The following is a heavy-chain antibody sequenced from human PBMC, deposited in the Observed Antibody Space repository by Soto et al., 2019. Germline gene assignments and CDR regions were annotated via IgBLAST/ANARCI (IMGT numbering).Heavy chain of an antibody. V-gene: IGHV4-59*01. CDR3: ASSPPAMVAPNI. CDR2: VYYSGST. CDR1: GGSFSSYA. J-gene: IGHJ4*02. D-gene: IGHD5-18*01. Sequence: XATLSLTVTVSGGSFSSYAVTWVRQPPGKGLEWIGYVYYSGSTHYNPSLKSRVTISLDTSKNQFSLKLTSVTAADTPMYFSASSPPAMVAPNICGQGTLVTVSS.